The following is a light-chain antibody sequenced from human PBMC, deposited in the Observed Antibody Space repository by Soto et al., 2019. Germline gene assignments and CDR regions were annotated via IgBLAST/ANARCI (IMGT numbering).Light chain of an antibody. CDR2: GAS. V-gene: IGKV3-20*01. CDR1: QSVSSSY. CDR3: QQCGSSPLT. J-gene: IGKJ4*01. Sequence: EIVLTQSPGTLSLSPGERATLSCRASQSVSSSYLAWYQQKPGQAPRLLIYGASSRATGIPDRFSGSVSGTDFTLTISSLEPEDFAVYYCQQCGSSPLTFGGGTKVEIK.